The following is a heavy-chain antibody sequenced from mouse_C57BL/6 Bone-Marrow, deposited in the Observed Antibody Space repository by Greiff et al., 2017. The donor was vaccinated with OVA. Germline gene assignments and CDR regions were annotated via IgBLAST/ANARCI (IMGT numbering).Heavy chain of an antibody. CDR1: GYTFTSYW. J-gene: IGHJ1*03. CDR2: IDPNSGGT. Sequence: QVQLQQPGAELVKPGASVKLSCKASGYTFTSYWMHWVKQRPGRGLEWIGRIDPNSGGTKYNEKFKSKATLTVDKPSSTAYMQLSSLTSEDSAVYYCARSLYYYGSSPYWYFDVWGTGTTVTVSS. CDR3: ARSLYYYGSSPYWYFDV. V-gene: IGHV1-72*01. D-gene: IGHD1-1*01.